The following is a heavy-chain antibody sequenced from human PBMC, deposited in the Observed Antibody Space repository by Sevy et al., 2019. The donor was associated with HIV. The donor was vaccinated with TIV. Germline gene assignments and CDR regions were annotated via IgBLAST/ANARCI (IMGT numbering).Heavy chain of an antibody. CDR2: ISYDGSNK. CDR3: AKDRDIVVVIAIQHTPPDY. J-gene: IGHJ4*02. CDR1: GFTFSSYG. D-gene: IGHD2-21*01. Sequence: GGSLRLSCAASGFTFSSYGMHWVRQAPGKGLEWVAVISYDGSNKYYADSVKGRFTISRDNSKNTLYLQMNSLRAEDTAVYYCAKDRDIVVVIAIQHTPPDYWGQGTLVTVSS. V-gene: IGHV3-30*18.